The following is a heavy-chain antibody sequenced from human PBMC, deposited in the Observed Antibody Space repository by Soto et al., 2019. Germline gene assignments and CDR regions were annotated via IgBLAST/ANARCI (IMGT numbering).Heavy chain of an antibody. CDR2: IAYSGTT. V-gene: IGHV4-39*01. J-gene: IGHJ1*01. Sequence: QLQLQESGPGLVKASETLSLTCTVSGGSISSSTYFWGWIRQPPGKVLEWMGSIAYSGTTYYNTSIRTRATISVDTSKNQFSLMLTSVTAADTAVYYCDRHGANSGSYSEYFQHWGQGTLVTVSS. CDR1: GGSISSSTYF. CDR3: DRHGANSGSYSEYFQH. D-gene: IGHD1-26*01.